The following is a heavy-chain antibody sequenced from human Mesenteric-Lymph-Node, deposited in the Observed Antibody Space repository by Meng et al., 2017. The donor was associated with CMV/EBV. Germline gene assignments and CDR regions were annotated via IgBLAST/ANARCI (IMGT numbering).Heavy chain of an antibody. D-gene: IGHD2-8*02. V-gene: IGHV3-30*03. J-gene: IGHJ5*02. CDR3: AREEKPSPGGDYWANNVFGP. CDR1: GFTFSSYS. Sequence: GESLKISCAASGFTFSSYSMHWVRQAPGKGLEWVAVISYDGNDKIYRDSVKGRFTVSRDNSKNTLYLQLNSLTIEDTAVYYCAREEKPSPGGDYWANNVFGPWGQGTLVTVSS. CDR2: ISYDGNDK.